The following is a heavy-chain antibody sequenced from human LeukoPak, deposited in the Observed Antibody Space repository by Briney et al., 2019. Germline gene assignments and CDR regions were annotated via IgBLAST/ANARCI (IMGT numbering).Heavy chain of an antibody. CDR2: IKQDGSER. D-gene: IGHD1-1*01. Sequence: PGGSLRLSCAASGFTFSNFWMDWARQAPGKGLEWVANIKQDGSERYYVDSVKGRFTISRDNAKNSLYLQMNSLRAEDTAVYYCARDRDWYTFDSWGQGVLVTVSS. J-gene: IGHJ4*02. V-gene: IGHV3-7*01. CDR3: ARDRDWYTFDS. CDR1: GFTFSNFW.